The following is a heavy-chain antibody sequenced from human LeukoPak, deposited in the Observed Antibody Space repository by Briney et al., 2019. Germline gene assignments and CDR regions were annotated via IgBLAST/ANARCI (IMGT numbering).Heavy chain of an antibody. CDR3: ARSNHYYGSGSYYNYFDY. D-gene: IGHD3-10*01. V-gene: IGHV6-1*01. Sequence: SQTLSLTCAISGDSVSSNSAAWNWIRQSPSRGLEWLGRTYYRSKWYNDYAVSVKSRITINPDTSKNQFSLQLNSVTPEDTAVYYCARSNHYYGSGSYYNYFDYWGQGTLVTVSS. CDR1: GDSVSSNSAA. CDR2: TYYRSKWYN. J-gene: IGHJ4*02.